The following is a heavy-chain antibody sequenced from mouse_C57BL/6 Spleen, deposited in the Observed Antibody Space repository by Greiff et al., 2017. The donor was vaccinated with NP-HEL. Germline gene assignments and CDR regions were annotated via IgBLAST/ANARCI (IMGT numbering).Heavy chain of an antibody. CDR2: IDPEDGET. V-gene: IGHV14-2*01. J-gene: IGHJ4*01. CDR3: APDGYPYAMDY. Sequence: EVQLQQSGAELVKPGASVKLSCTASGFNIKDYYMHWVKQRTEQGLEWIGRIDPEDGETKYAPTFQGKATITADTSSNTAYLQLSSLTSEDTAVYYCAPDGYPYAMDYWGQGTSVTVSS. D-gene: IGHD2-3*01. CDR1: GFNIKDYY.